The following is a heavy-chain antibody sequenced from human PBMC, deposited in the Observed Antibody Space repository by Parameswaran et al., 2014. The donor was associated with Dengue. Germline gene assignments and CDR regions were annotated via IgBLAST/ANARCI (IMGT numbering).Heavy chain of an antibody. J-gene: IGHJ4*02. Sequence: WIRQPPGKGLEWIGYIYYSGSTNYNPSLKSRVTISVDTSKNQFSLKLSSVTAADTAVYYCARNTLGYSYGWYYFDYWGQGTLVTVSS. D-gene: IGHD5-18*01. CDR2: IYYSGST. CDR3: ARNTLGYSYGWYYFDY. V-gene: IGHV4-59*01.